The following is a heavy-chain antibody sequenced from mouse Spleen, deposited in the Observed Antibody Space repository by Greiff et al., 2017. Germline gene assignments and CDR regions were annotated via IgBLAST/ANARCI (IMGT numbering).Heavy chain of an antibody. D-gene: IGHD3-3*01. J-gene: IGHJ2*01. CDR3: AREAGTGDY. V-gene: IGHV1-55*01. CDR1: GYTFTSYW. CDR2: IYPGSGST. Sequence: VQLQESGAELVKPGASVKMSCKASGYTFTSYWITWVKQRPGQGLEWIGDIYPGSGSTNYNETFKSKATLTVDTSSSTAYMQLSSLTSEDAAVYYCAREAGTGDYWGQGTTLTVSS.